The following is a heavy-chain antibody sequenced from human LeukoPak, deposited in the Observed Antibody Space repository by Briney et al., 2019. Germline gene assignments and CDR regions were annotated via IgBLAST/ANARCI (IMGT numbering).Heavy chain of an antibody. J-gene: IGHJ4*02. CDR3: ARAPVVVPYFDY. D-gene: IGHD3-22*01. V-gene: IGHV4-34*01. CDR2: INHSGST. CDR1: GGSFSGYY. Sequence: SETLSLTCAVYGGSFSGYYWSWIRQPPGKGLEWIGEINHSGSTNYNPSLKSRVTISVDTSKNQFSLKLSSVTAADTAVYYCARAPVVVPYFDYWGQGTLVTVSS.